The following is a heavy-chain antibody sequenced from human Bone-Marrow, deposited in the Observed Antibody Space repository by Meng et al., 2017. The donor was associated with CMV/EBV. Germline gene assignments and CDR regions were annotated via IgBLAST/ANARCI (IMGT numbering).Heavy chain of an antibody. D-gene: IGHD3-16*01. V-gene: IGHV1-2*02. J-gene: IGHJ5*02. CDR3: ARDTQGGWFDP. CDR2: INPNSGDT. CDR1: GYTFTGYY. Sequence: ASVKVSCKASGYTFTGYYMHWVRQAPGQGLEWMGWINPNSGDTNYAQKFQGRVTMTRDTSISTAYMELSRLRSDDTAVYYCARDTQGGWFDPWGQGTLVTVSS.